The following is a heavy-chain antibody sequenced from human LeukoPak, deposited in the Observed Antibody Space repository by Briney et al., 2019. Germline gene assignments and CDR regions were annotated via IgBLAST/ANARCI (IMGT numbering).Heavy chain of an antibody. CDR1: GGSFSGYY. D-gene: IGHD2/OR15-2a*01. CDR3: ARGGMGGTTWYYNYYYYYMDV. J-gene: IGHJ6*03. V-gene: IGHV4-34*01. CDR2: INHSGST. Sequence: SETLSLTCAVYGGSFSGYYWSWIRQPPGKGLEWIGEINHSGSTNYNPSLKSRVTISVDTSKNQFSLKLSSVTAADTAVYYCARGGMGGTTWYYNYYYYYMDVWGKGTTVTVSS.